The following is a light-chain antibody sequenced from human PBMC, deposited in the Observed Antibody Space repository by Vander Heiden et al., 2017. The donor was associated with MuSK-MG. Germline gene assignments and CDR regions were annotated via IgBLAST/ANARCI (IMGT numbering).Light chain of an antibody. CDR2: DVS. Sequence: QSALTQPRSVSGSPGQSVTISCTGTSSDVGGYNYVSWYQQHPGKAPKLMIYDVSKRPSGVPDRFSGSNSGNTASLTTSGLQAEDEADYYCCSYEGSYTLDVVFGGGTKMTVL. CDR1: SSDVGGYNY. V-gene: IGLV2-11*01. CDR3: CSYEGSYTLDVV. J-gene: IGLJ2*01.